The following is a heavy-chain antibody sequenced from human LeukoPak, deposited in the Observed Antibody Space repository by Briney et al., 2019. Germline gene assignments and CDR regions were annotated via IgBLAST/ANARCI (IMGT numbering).Heavy chain of an antibody. Sequence: SVKVSCKASGGTFSSYAISWVRQAPGQGLEWMGGIIPIFGTANYAQKFQGRVTITRDESTSTAYMELSSLRSEDTAVYYCAKRADSSAHSFDYWGQGTLVTVSS. J-gene: IGHJ4*02. CDR2: IIPIFGTA. CDR1: GGTFSSYA. CDR3: AKRADSSAHSFDY. D-gene: IGHD3-22*01. V-gene: IGHV1-69*05.